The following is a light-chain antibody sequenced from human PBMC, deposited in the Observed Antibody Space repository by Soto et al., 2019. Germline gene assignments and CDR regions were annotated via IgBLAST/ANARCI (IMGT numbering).Light chain of an antibody. CDR3: HQYYYWRT. CDR2: AAS. Sequence: EIVMTQSPATLSVSPGERATLSCRASQSVSRNLAWYQQKPGQAPSLLMYAASTSATGIPARFSGSGSGTEFTLTISSLKSEDFAIYYCHQYYYWRTFGPGTKVDVK. J-gene: IGKJ3*01. V-gene: IGKV3-15*01. CDR1: QSVSRN.